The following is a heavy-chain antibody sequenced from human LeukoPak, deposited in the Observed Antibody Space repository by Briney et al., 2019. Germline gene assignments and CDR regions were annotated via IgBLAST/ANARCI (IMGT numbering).Heavy chain of an antibody. D-gene: IGHD3-22*01. Sequence: SVKVSCKASGYTFTSYGISWVRQAPGQGLEWMGGIIPIFGTANYAQKFQGRVTITTDESTSTAYMELSSLRSEDTDVYYCAREYYDSSGYPFDYWGQGTLVTVSS. CDR3: AREYYDSSGYPFDY. CDR2: IIPIFGTA. CDR1: GYTFTSYG. J-gene: IGHJ4*02. V-gene: IGHV1-69*05.